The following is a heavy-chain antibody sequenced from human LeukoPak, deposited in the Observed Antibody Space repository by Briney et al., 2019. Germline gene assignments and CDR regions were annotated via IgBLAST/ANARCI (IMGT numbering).Heavy chain of an antibody. CDR2: ISAYNGNT. CDR1: GYTFTSYG. Sequence: ASVKVSCKASGYTFTSYGISWERQAPGQGLEWMGWISAYNGNTKYAQKLQGRVTMTTDTSTSTAYMELRSLRSDDTAVYYCARSPPGGQLERRGWFDPWGQGTLVTVSS. V-gene: IGHV1-18*01. J-gene: IGHJ5*02. D-gene: IGHD1-1*01. CDR3: ARSPPGGQLERRGWFDP.